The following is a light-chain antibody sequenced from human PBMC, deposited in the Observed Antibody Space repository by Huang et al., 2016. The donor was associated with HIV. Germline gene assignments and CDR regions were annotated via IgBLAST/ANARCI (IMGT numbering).Light chain of an antibody. CDR2: DAS. Sequence: DIQMTQSPSTLSASVGDRVTITCLASQSISSWLAWYQQKPGKAPKLLIYDASSLESGVPSRVSGSGSGTEFTLTISSLQPDNFATYYCQQYNSYPWTFGQGTKVEIK. J-gene: IGKJ1*01. CDR3: QQYNSYPWT. CDR1: QSISSW. V-gene: IGKV1-5*01.